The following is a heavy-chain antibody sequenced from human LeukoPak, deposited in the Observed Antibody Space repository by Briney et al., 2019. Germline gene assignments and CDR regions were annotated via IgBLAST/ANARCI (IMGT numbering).Heavy chain of an antibody. CDR2: ISGSGGST. CDR3: AKCPQRREAYMDV. Sequence: SGGSLRLSCAASGFTFSSYAMSWVRQAPGKGLEWVSAISGSGGSTYYADSVKGRFTISRDNSKNTLYLQMNSLRAEDTAVYYCAKCPQRREAYMDVWGKGTTVTVSS. J-gene: IGHJ6*03. V-gene: IGHV3-23*01. CDR1: GFTFSSYA. D-gene: IGHD5-18*01.